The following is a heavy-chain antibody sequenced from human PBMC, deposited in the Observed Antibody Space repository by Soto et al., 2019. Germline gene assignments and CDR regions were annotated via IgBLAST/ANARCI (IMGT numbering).Heavy chain of an antibody. D-gene: IGHD6-13*01. Sequence: PSETLSLTCAVYGGSFSGYYWSWIRQPPGKGLEWIGEINHNGSTNYNPSLKSRVTISVDTSKNQFSLKLSSVTAADTAVYYCARGVGTNNSSSWYWGMSYGSYYYYMDVWGKGTTVTVSS. CDR3: ARGVGTNNSSSWYWGMSYGSYYYYMDV. J-gene: IGHJ6*03. V-gene: IGHV4-34*01. CDR2: INHNGST. CDR1: GGSFSGYY.